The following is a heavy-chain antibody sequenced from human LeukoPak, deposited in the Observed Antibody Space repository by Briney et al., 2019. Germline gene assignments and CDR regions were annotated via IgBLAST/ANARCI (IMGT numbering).Heavy chain of an antibody. Sequence: ASVKVSCEASGYTFTSYDINWVRQATGQGLERMGWMNPNSGNTGYAQKFQGRVTMTRNTSISTAYMELSSLRSEDTAVYYCARAPQGEFEFGYWGQGTLVTVSS. CDR1: GYTFTSYD. J-gene: IGHJ4*02. V-gene: IGHV1-8*01. CDR2: MNPNSGNT. D-gene: IGHD3-16*01. CDR3: ARAPQGEFEFGY.